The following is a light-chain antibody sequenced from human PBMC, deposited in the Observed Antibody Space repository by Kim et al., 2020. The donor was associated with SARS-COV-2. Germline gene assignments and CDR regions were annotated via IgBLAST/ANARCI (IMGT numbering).Light chain of an antibody. CDR1: TLRTHY. CDR2: GKN. CDR3: TSLDNSGSHWV. V-gene: IGLV3-19*01. Sequence: SSELTQDPAVSVALGQTVKMTCQGNTLRTHYATWYQQKSGQAPVLVIYGKNNRPSGIPDRFSGSSSGNTASLTITGAQAGDEAGYYCTSLDNSGSHWVFG. J-gene: IGLJ3*02.